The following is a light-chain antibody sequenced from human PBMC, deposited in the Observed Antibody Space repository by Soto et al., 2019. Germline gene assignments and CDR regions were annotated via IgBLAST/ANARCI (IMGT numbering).Light chain of an antibody. CDR2: EVS. CDR1: SSDVGGYNY. V-gene: IGLV2-14*01. CDR3: SSYTSDNTPHVV. Sequence: QSALTQPASVSGSPGQSITISCTGTSSDVGGYNYVSWYQQQSGKAPKLMIYEVSDRPSGVSNRFSGSKSGNTASLTISGLQAEDEADYYCSSYTSDNTPHVVFGGGTKLTVL. J-gene: IGLJ2*01.